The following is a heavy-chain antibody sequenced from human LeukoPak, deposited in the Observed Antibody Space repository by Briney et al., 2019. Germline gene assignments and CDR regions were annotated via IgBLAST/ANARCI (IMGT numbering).Heavy chain of an antibody. CDR2: ISSSSSTI. V-gene: IGHV3-48*01. CDR1: GFTFSSYS. Sequence: GGSLRLSCAASGFTFSSYSMNWVRQAPGKGLEWVSYISSSSSTIYYADSVKGRFTISRDNAKNSLYLQMNSLRAEDTAVYHCARAGYGYYFDYWGQGTLVTVSS. D-gene: IGHD4-17*01. J-gene: IGHJ4*02. CDR3: ARAGYGYYFDY.